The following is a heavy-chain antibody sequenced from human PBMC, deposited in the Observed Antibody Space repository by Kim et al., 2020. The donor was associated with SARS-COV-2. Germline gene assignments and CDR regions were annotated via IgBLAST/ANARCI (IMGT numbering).Heavy chain of an antibody. CDR1: GYTFTTYY. Sequence: ASVKVSCKASGYTFTTYYMHWVRQAPGQGLEWMGIINPSSGSTTYAQKFQGRVTMARDMSTSTVYMELSSLRSEDTAVYYCARGEVGVTGNLGNFDSWGQGTLVTVSS. CDR2: INPSSGST. D-gene: IGHD1-26*01. J-gene: IGHJ4*02. V-gene: IGHV1-46*01. CDR3: ARGEVGVTGNLGNFDS.